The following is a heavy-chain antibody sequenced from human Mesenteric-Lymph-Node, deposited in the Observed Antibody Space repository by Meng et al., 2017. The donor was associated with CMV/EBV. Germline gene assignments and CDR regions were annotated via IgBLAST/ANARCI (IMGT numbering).Heavy chain of an antibody. D-gene: IGHD1-7*01. Sequence: GESLKISCVASGFTFSSYAMNWVRQAPGKGLEWVSGIGGSGVSTYYADSVKGRFTISRDNSKNTLYLQMNSLRAEDTAVYYCARGSGRWNWNYGYYFDYWGQGTLVTVSS. V-gene: IGHV3-23*01. CDR1: GFTFSSYA. CDR3: ARGSGRWNWNYGYYFDY. J-gene: IGHJ4*02. CDR2: IGGSGVST.